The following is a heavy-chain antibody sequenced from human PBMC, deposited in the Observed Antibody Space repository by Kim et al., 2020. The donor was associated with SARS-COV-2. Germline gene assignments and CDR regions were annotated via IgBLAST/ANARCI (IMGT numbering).Heavy chain of an antibody. J-gene: IGHJ5*02. CDR3: AIGDSGP. D-gene: IGHD1-26*01. CDR2: INIDATNT. CDR1: GFTFSSYW. Sequence: GGSLRLSCAASGFTFSSYWMHWVRQAPGKGLVWVSRINIDATNTFYADSVKGRFTISRDNAENTLYLQMTSLRVEDTAVYYCAIGDSGPWGQGTLVTVAS. V-gene: IGHV3-74*01.